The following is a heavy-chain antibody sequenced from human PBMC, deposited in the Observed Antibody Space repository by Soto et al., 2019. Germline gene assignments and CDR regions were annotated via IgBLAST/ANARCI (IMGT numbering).Heavy chain of an antibody. CDR2: ISSSGSTI. CDR1: GLTFSSCE. CDR3: ARGGYDFDAFDI. D-gene: IGHD5-12*01. Sequence: GGSLRLSCAASGLTFSSCEMNWVRQAPGKGLEWVSYISSSGSTIYYADSVKGRFTISRDNAKNSLYLQMNSLRAEDTAVYYCARGGYDFDAFDIWGQGTMVTVSS. J-gene: IGHJ3*02. V-gene: IGHV3-48*03.